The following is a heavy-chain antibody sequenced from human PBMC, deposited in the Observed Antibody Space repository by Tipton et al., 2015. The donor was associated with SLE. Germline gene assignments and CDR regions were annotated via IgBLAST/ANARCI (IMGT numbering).Heavy chain of an antibody. CDR2: IYHSGTT. J-gene: IGHJ4*02. Sequence: GLVKPSGTVSLTCAVSGGSINSYNWWTWVRQPPGKGLEWIGEIYHSGTTNYNPSLKSRITISLDKSNNHFSLRLSSLTAADTAVYYCARGSCSGGVCYIDYWGQGTLVTVSS. V-gene: IGHV4-4*02. CDR3: ARGSCSGGVCYIDY. D-gene: IGHD2-8*02. CDR1: GGSINSYNW.